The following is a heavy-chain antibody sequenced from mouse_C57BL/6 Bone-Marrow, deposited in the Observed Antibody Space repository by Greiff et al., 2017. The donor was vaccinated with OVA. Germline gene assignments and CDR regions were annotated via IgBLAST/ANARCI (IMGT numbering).Heavy chain of an antibody. V-gene: IGHV1-69*01. D-gene: IGHD2-3*01. CDR1: GYTFTSYW. Sequence: VQLQQPGAELVMPGASVKLSCKASGYTFTSYWMHWVKQRPGQGLEWIGGIDPSDSYTNYNQKFKGKSTLTVDKSSSTAYMQLSSLTSEDSAVYYCARDGYYPYWYFDVWGTGTTVTVSS. CDR3: ARDGYYPYWYFDV. CDR2: IDPSDSYT. J-gene: IGHJ1*03.